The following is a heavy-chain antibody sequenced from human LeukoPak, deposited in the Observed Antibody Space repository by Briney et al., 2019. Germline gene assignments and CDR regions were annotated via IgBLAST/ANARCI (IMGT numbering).Heavy chain of an antibody. D-gene: IGHD3-10*01. CDR3: ARCGYPLWFGELAHWFDP. J-gene: IGHJ5*02. CDR2: IWYDGSNK. Sequence: PGRSLRLSCAASGFTFSSYGMHWVRQAPGKGLEWVAVIWYDGSNKYCADSVKGRFTISRDNSKNTLYLQMNSLRAEDTAVYYCARCGYPLWFGELAHWFDPWGQGTLVTVSS. V-gene: IGHV3-33*01. CDR1: GFTFSSYG.